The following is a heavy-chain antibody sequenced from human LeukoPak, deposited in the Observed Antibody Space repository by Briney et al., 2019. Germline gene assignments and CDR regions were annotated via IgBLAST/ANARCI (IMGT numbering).Heavy chain of an antibody. J-gene: IGHJ6*03. D-gene: IGHD2-2*01. CDR1: GFTFSSYA. CDR3: ARGRYCSSTSCSMDV. Sequence: GGSLRLSCAASGFTFSSYAMSWVRQAPGKGLEWVANIKQDGSVQYYVDSVKGRFTISRDNAKNSLYLQMNSLRAEDTGVYYCARGRYCSSTSCSMDVWGKGTTVTVSS. V-gene: IGHV3-7*01. CDR2: IKQDGSVQ.